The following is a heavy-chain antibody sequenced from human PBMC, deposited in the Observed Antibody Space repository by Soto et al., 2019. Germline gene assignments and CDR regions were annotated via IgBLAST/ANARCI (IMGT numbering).Heavy chain of an antibody. J-gene: IGHJ4*02. CDR2: ISSSSSTI. V-gene: IGHV3-48*01. D-gene: IGHD6-13*01. CDR1: GFTFSSYS. CDR3: ASASNSWNGALRFDY. Sequence: EVQLVESGGGLVQHGGSLRLSCAASGFTFSSYSMNWVRQAPGKGLEWVSYISSSSSTIYYADSVKGRFTISRDNAKNSLYLQMNSLRAEDTAVYYCASASNSWNGALRFDYWGQGTLVTVSS.